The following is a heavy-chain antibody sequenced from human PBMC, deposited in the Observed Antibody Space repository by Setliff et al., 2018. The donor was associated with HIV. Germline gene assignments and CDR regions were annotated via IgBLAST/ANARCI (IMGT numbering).Heavy chain of an antibody. CDR2: IYYSGST. Sequence: SETLSLTCTVSGGSISSSSYYWGWIRQPPGKGLEWIGNIYYSGSTYYNPSLKSRVTISVDTSKNQFSLKLSSVTAADTAVYFCARLRITMIMMLNYFDYWSQGTLVTVSS. CDR3: ARLRITMIMMLNYFDY. J-gene: IGHJ4*02. D-gene: IGHD3-22*01. V-gene: IGHV4-39*01. CDR1: GGSISSSSYY.